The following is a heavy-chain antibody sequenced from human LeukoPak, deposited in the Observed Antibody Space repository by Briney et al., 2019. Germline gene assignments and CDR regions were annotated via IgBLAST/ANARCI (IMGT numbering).Heavy chain of an antibody. CDR3: ARAETGTYYYDSSGSFDY. CDR1: GYTFTGYY. D-gene: IGHD3-22*01. CDR2: INPNSGGT. Sequence: ASVKVSCKASGYTFTGYYMHWVRQAPGQGLEWTGRINPNSGGTNYAQKFQGRVTMTRDTSISTAYMELSRLRSDDTAVYYCARAETGTYYYDSSGSFDYWGQGTLVTVSS. V-gene: IGHV1-2*06. J-gene: IGHJ4*02.